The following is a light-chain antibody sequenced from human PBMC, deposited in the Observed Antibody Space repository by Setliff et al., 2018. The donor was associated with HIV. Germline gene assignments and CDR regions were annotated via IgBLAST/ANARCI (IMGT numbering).Light chain of an antibody. V-gene: IGLV2-14*01. J-gene: IGLJ2*01. Sequence: QSALAQPASVSGSPGKSITISCTGTSSDVGYYKYVSWYQHHPGKAPKLMIYEVSNRPSGVSNRFSGSKSGNTASLTISGLQAEDEADYYCSSYTSSTTVVFGGGTKVTV. CDR2: EVS. CDR1: SSDVGYYKY. CDR3: SSYTSSTTVV.